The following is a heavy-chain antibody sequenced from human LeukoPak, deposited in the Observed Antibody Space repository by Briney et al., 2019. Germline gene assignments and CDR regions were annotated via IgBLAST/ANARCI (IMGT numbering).Heavy chain of an antibody. CDR1: GYTFTGYY. Sequence: GASVKVSCKASGYTFTGYYMHWVRQAPGQGLEWMGWINPNSGGTNYAQKFQGRVTMTRDTSISTAYMELSRLRSDDTAVYYCARDLGDSSVSLFDYWGQGTLVTVSS. J-gene: IGHJ4*02. CDR2: INPNSGGT. V-gene: IGHV1-2*02. CDR3: ARDLGDSSVSLFDY. D-gene: IGHD3-22*01.